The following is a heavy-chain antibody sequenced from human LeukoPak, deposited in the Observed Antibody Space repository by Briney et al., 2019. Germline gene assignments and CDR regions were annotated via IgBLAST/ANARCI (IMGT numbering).Heavy chain of an antibody. V-gene: IGHV4-39*01. Sequence: SETLSLTCTLSGGSVTSSNYFWGWIRQPPGKGLEWIATFFHSGNTYYNPSLKSRVTISADTSKNQLSLNMSSVTATDTAVYYCARQRFWISYPFDSWGQGTLVTVSS. D-gene: IGHD3-3*01. CDR2: FFHSGNT. J-gene: IGHJ4*02. CDR3: ARQRFWISYPFDS. CDR1: GGSVTSSNYF.